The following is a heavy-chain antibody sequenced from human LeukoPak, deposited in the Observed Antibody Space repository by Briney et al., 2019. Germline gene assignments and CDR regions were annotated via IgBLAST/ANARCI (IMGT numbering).Heavy chain of an antibody. V-gene: IGHV4-59*08. J-gene: IGHJ4*02. CDR1: GASMGSFY. CDR2: IYYSGTT. CDR3: AKMGNPATVTADY. D-gene: IGHD4-17*01. Sequence: PSETLSLTCTVSGASMGSFYWSWIRQPPGKGLEWIGYIYYSGTTIYNPSLKSRVTVSLDTSKNQFSLKMNSVTAADTAVYFCAKMGNPATVTADYWGQGTLVTVSS.